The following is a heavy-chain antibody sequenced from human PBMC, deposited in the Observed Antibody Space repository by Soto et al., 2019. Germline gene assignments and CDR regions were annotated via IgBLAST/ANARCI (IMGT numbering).Heavy chain of an antibody. D-gene: IGHD3-22*01. CDR1: GGSISSYY. CDR2: IYYSGST. Sequence: QVQLQESGPGLVKPSETLSLTCTVSGGSISSYYWSWIRQPPGKGLEWIGYIYYSGSTNYNPSLKSRVTISVDTSKNQFALKLSSVTAADTAVYYCARGRPITMIEYWGQGTLVTVS. V-gene: IGHV4-59*01. J-gene: IGHJ4*02. CDR3: ARGRPITMIEY.